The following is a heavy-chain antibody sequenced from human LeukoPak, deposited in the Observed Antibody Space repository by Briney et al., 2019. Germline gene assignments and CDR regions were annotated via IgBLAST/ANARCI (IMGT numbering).Heavy chain of an antibody. CDR2: ISHDGSNK. CDR3: ARGPVEGSGSWHFDL. Sequence: PGGSLRLSCAASGFTFSNAWMSWVRQAPGKGLEWVAVISHDGSNKYCADSVKGRFTFSRDNSKNTLYLQMNSLRPEDTAVYYCARGPVEGSGSWHFDLWGLGTLVTVSS. J-gene: IGHJ2*01. V-gene: IGHV3-30-3*01. D-gene: IGHD3-10*01. CDR1: GFTFSNAW.